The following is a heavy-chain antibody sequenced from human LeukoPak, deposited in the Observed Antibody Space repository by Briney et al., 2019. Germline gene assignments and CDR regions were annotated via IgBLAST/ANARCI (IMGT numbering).Heavy chain of an antibody. Sequence: GGSLRLSCAVSGFTFSSYWMSWVRQAPGKGLEWVANIKQDGSEKYYVDSVKGRFTISRDNAKNSLYLQMNSLRAEDTAVYYCASELRYFDWLLSYFDYWGQGTLVTVSS. CDR3: ASELRYFDWLLSYFDY. CDR2: IKQDGSEK. J-gene: IGHJ4*02. V-gene: IGHV3-7*01. CDR1: GFTFSSYW. D-gene: IGHD3-9*01.